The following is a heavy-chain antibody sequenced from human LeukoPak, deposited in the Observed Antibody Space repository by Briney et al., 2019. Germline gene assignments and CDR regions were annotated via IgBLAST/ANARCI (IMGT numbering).Heavy chain of an antibody. CDR3: ARLTGPDC. Sequence: MPSETLSLTCAVYGGSFSGYYWSWIRQPPGKGLEWIGEINHSGSTNYNPSLKSRVTISVDTSKNQFSLKLSSVTAADTAVYYCARLTGPDCWGQGTLVTVSS. CDR1: GGSFSGYY. D-gene: IGHD1-20*01. V-gene: IGHV4-34*01. CDR2: INHSGST. J-gene: IGHJ4*02.